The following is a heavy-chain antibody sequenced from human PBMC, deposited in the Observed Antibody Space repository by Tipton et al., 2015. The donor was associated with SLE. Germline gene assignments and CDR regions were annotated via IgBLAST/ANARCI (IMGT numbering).Heavy chain of an antibody. CDR1: GFTFSSYA. CDR2: IYSGGST. Sequence: SLRLSCAASGFTFSSYAMSWVRQAPGKGLEWVSVIYSGGSTYYADSVKGRFTISRDISKNTLYLQMNNLRAEDTAIYYCAIDNWKERAIDSWGQGTLVTVSS. V-gene: IGHV3-23*03. J-gene: IGHJ4*02. CDR3: AIDNWKERAIDS. D-gene: IGHD1-20*01.